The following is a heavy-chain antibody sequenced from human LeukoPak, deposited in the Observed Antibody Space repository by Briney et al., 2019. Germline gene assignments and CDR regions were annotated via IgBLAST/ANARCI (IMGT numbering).Heavy chain of an antibody. D-gene: IGHD3-22*01. CDR1: GVTFSNYG. V-gene: IGHV3-30*03. J-gene: IGHJ4*02. Sequence: PGGSLRLSCAASGVTFSNYGMHWVRQAPGKGLEWVAVISHDLTYQAYADSVKGRFTISRDNSKNTLYLQMNSLRAEDTAVYYCARDSNDSSSYYLYWGQGTLVTVSS. CDR3: ARDSNDSSSYYLY. CDR2: ISHDLTYQ.